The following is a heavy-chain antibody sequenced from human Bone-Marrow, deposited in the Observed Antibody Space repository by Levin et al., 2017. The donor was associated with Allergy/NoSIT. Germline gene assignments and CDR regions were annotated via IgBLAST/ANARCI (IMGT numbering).Heavy chain of an antibody. Sequence: ASVKVSCKASGYTFTSYGISWVRQAPGQGLEWMGWISAYNGNTNYAQKLQGRVTMTTDTSTSTAYMELRSLRSDDTAVYYCARAGGGWFGELIDAFDIWGQGTMVTVSS. CDR3: ARAGGGWFGELIDAFDI. D-gene: IGHD3-10*01. J-gene: IGHJ3*02. CDR1: GYTFTSYG. V-gene: IGHV1-18*01. CDR2: ISAYNGNT.